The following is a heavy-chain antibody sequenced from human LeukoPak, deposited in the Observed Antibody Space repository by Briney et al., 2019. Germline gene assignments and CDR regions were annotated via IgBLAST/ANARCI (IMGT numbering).Heavy chain of an antibody. CDR2: ISSSSYI. V-gene: IGHV3-21*01. J-gene: IGHJ4*02. Sequence: GGSLRLSCAASGFTFSSYSMNWVRQAPGKGLEWVSSISSSSYIYYADSVKGRFTISRDNAKDSLYLQMTSLRAEDTAVYYCARGLSGSMVYWGQGTLVTVSS. D-gene: IGHD3-10*01. CDR3: ARGLSGSMVY. CDR1: GFTFSSYS.